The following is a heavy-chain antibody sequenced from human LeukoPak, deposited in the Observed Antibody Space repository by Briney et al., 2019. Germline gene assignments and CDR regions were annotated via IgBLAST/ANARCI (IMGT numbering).Heavy chain of an antibody. J-gene: IGHJ3*02. CDR1: GFTFRSYW. D-gene: IGHD2-15*01. Sequence: GGSLRLSCAASGFTFRSYWMSWVRQAPGKGLEWVANIKQDGSEKYYVDSVKGRFTISRDNAKNSLYLQMNSLRAEDTAVYYCARDLNIVVMLAMTDAFDIWGQGTMVTVSS. CDR3: ARDLNIVVMLAMTDAFDI. V-gene: IGHV3-7*01. CDR2: IKQDGSEK.